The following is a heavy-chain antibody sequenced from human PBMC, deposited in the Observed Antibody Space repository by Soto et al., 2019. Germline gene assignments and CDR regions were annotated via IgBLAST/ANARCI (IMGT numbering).Heavy chain of an antibody. CDR3: VRRVSGNYDY. CDR2: ISSNGGTT. Sequence: EVPLAESGGGIVQPGGSLRLSCVASGFTFSSYDMHWVRQAPGKGLEYVSSISSNGGTTYYGNSVKGRFTISRDNSKNTLYLQMGSLRAEDMAVYYCVRRVSGNYDYWGQGTLVTVSS. V-gene: IGHV3-64*01. D-gene: IGHD1-7*01. J-gene: IGHJ4*02. CDR1: GFTFSSYD.